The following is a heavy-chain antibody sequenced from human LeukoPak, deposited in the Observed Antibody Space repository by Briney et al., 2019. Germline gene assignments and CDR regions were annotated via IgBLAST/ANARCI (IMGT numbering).Heavy chain of an antibody. J-gene: IGHJ4*02. V-gene: IGHV2-5*01. D-gene: IGHD3-3*01. CDR2: IYWNDDQ. CDR3: ARIRWSGTSYFFDY. CDR1: GFSLSTSGVG. Sequence: SGPTLVNPTQTLTLTCTFSGFSLSTSGVGVGWIRQPPGKALEWLALIYWNDDQHYSPSLKRRLTISKDTSKNQVVLRMTNMDPVDTATYYCARIRWSGTSYFFDYWGQGTLVTVSS.